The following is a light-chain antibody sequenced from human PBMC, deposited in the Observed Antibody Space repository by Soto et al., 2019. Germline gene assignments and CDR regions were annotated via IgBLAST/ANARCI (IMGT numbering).Light chain of an antibody. J-gene: IGLJ1*01. CDR3: CSYTSGVTLV. CDR1: STAVGGYNY. CDR2: EVS. V-gene: IGLV2-14*01. Sequence: QSALTQPASVSGSPGQSITISCTATSTAVGGYNYVSWYQQHPGKAPKLLIYEVSNQPSGLSNRFSGSKSGNTASLTISGLQAEDEADYYCCSYTSGVTLVFGTGTKVTVL.